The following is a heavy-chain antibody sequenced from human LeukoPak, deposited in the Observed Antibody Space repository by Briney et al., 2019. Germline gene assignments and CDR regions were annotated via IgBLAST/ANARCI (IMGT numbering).Heavy chain of an antibody. CDR3: AKDREHTGYNWFDH. Sequence: GGSLRLSCAASGFTFDDYAMHWVRQAPGKGLEGVSLITGDGGSTYYADSVKGRFTISRDNSKNSLYLQMNSLRTEDTALYYCAKDREHTGYNWFDHWGQGTLVTVSS. CDR1: GFTFDDYA. D-gene: IGHD5-18*01. J-gene: IGHJ5*02. V-gene: IGHV3-43*02. CDR2: ITGDGGST.